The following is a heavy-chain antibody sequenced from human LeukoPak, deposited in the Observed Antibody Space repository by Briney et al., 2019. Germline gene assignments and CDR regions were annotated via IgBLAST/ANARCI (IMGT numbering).Heavy chain of an antibody. CDR3: ARLGAAAGFDY. CDR1: GGSISSYY. CDR2: IYTSGST. D-gene: IGHD6-13*01. J-gene: IGHJ4*02. V-gene: IGHV4-4*09. Sequence: PSETLSLTCTVSGGSISSYYWSWIRQPPGKGLEWIGYIYTSGSTNYNPSLKSRVTISVDTSKNQFSLKLSSVTAADTAVYYCARLGAAAGFDYWGQGTLVTVSS.